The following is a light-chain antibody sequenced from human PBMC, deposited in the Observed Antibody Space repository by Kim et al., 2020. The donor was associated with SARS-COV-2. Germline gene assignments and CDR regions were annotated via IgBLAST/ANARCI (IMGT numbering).Light chain of an antibody. CDR2: DVN. CDR1: SSDVGDYDL. CDR3: CSYAGTFTWV. J-gene: IGLJ3*02. V-gene: IGLV2-11*01. Sequence: QSALTQPRSVSGSPGQSVTISCTGTSSDVGDYDLVSWYQQHPGKAHKLIICDVNMRPSGVPERFSGSKSGNTASLTISGLQAEDEADYYCCSYAGTFTWVFGGGTQLTVL.